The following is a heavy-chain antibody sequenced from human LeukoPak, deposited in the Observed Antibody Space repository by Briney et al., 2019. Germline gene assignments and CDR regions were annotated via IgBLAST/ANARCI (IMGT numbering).Heavy chain of an antibody. V-gene: IGHV4-61*09. CDR1: GGSISSGSYD. CDR3: TKGRGI. D-gene: IGHD3-10*01. Sequence: SETLSLTCTVSGGSISSGSYDWYWIRQPAGKGLEWIGHIHTSGSSNYNPSVKSRVTISVDTSKNQFSLKLTSVTAADTAVYYCTKGRGIWGQGTLVTVSS. J-gene: IGHJ4*02. CDR2: IHTSGSS.